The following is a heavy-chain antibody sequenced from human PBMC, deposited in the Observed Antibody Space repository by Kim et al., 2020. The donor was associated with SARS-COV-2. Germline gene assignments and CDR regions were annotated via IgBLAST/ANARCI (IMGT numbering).Heavy chain of an antibody. CDR3: ARGATIRGYSYGCFDY. V-gene: IGHV3-21*01. Sequence: GGSLRLSCAASGFTFSSYSMNWVRQAPGKGLEWVSSISSSSSYIYYADSVKGRFTISRDNAKNSLYLQMNSLRAEDTAVYYCARGATIRGYSYGCFDYWGQGTLVTVSS. D-gene: IGHD5-18*01. CDR1: GFTFSSYS. CDR2: ISSSSSYI. J-gene: IGHJ4*02.